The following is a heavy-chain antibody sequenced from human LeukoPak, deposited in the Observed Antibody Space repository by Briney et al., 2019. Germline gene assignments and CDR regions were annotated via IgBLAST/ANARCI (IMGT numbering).Heavy chain of an antibody. CDR3: ARKTRWLRFGDLDY. CDR1: GGSFSGYY. V-gene: IGHV4-34*01. CDR2: INHSGST. D-gene: IGHD5-12*01. Sequence: PSETLSLTCAVYGGSFSGYYWSWIRQPPGKGLEWIGEINHSGSTNYNPSLKSRVTISVDTPKNQFSLKLSSVTAADTAVYYCARKTRWLRFGDLDYWGQGTLVTVSS. J-gene: IGHJ4*02.